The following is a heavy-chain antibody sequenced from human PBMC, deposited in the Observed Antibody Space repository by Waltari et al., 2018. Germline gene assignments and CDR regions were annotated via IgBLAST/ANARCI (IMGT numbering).Heavy chain of an antibody. CDR3: ARSGVVSSTEGGYFDY. D-gene: IGHD3-10*01. V-gene: IGHV3-30-3*01. J-gene: IGHJ4*02. Sequence: QVQLVESGGGVVQPGRSLRLSCAASGFTFSSYAMHWVRQAPGKGLEWVAVISYDGSNKYYADSVKGRFTISRDNSKNTLYLQMNSLRAEDTAVYYCARSGVVSSTEGGYFDYWGQGTLVTVSS. CDR1: GFTFSSYA. CDR2: ISYDGSNK.